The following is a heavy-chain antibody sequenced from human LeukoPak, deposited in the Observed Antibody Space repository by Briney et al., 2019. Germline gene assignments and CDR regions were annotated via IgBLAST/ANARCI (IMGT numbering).Heavy chain of an antibody. J-gene: IGHJ6*02. CDR2: INPKSGGT. V-gene: IGHV1-2*02. D-gene: IGHD2-21*02. CDR1: GYTFTNYY. Sequence: GASVKVSCKASGYTFTNYYMHWVRQAPGLGFEWMGWINPKSGGTSYPQKFQGRLTMTRDTSISTAYMELSRLRPDDTAVYYCARSYPVVVTPMKTYYYYYALDVWGQGTTVTVSS. CDR3: ARSYPVVVTPMKTYYYYYALDV.